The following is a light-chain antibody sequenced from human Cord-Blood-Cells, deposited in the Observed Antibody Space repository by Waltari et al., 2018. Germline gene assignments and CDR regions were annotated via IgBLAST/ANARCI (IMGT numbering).Light chain of an antibody. CDR1: TSAVGGYNY. CDR3: CSYAGSYTWV. J-gene: IGLJ3*02. Sequence: QSALTQPRSVSGSPGQSVTIPCTRTTSAVGGYNYVSWYHQHPGKAPKLMIYDVSKRPSGVPDRFSGSKSGNTASLTISGLQAEDEADYYCCSYAGSYTWVFGGGTKLTVL. CDR2: DVS. V-gene: IGLV2-11*01.